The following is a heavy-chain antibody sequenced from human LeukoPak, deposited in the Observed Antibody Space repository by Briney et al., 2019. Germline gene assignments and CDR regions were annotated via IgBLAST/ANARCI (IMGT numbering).Heavy chain of an antibody. J-gene: IGHJ1*01. V-gene: IGHV3-53*05. CDR3: AKDPDCTNGVCYLYFQH. Sequence: GGSLRLSCAASGFTVSSNYMSWVRQAPGKGLEWVSVIYSGGSTYYADSVKGRFTISRDNSKNSLYLQMNSLRTEDTALYYCAKDPDCTNGVCYLYFQHWGQGTLVTVSS. CDR2: IYSGGST. D-gene: IGHD2-8*01. CDR1: GFTVSSNY.